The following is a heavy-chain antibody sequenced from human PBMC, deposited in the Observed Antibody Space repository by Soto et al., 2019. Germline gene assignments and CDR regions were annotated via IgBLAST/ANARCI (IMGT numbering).Heavy chain of an antibody. CDR1: GFTFSSYS. D-gene: IGHD2-2*02. V-gene: IGHV3-21*01. J-gene: IGHJ6*02. CDR3: ARDLLGYCSSTSCYTSYYGMDV. Sequence: GWSLRLSCAASGFTFSSYSMNWVRQAPGKGLEWVSSISSSSSYIYYADSVKGRFTISRDNAKNSLYLQMNSLRAEDTAVYYCARDLLGYCSSTSCYTSYYGMDVWGQGTTVTVSS. CDR2: ISSSSSYI.